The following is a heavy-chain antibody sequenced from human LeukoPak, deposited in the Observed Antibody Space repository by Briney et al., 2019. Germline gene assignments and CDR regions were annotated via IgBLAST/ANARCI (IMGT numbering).Heavy chain of an antibody. J-gene: IGHJ4*02. Sequence: SETLSLTCTVSGSMYNYYWSWIRQPPGKGLEWIGYIHYNGITNYTPSLKSRVTMSLDTSKNQVSLKLNSVSAADTAVYYCARHISSGGTYAHFDYWGQGTLVTVSS. CDR1: GSMYNYY. CDR3: ARHISSGGTYAHFDY. V-gene: IGHV4-59*08. D-gene: IGHD1-26*01. CDR2: IHYNGIT.